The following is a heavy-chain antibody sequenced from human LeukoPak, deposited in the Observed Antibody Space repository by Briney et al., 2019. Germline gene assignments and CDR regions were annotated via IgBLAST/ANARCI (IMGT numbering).Heavy chain of an antibody. J-gene: IGHJ4*02. CDR2: IYSGGST. V-gene: IGHV3-53*01. CDR1: GCTVSNSY. Sequence: GGSLRLSCAASGCTVSNSYMSWVRQAPGKGLEWVSVIYSGGSTYYADSMKGRFTISRDISKNTVYLQMNSLRAEDTAVYHCAVSPNPYHFDFWGQGTLVTVSA. CDR3: AVSPNPYHFDF.